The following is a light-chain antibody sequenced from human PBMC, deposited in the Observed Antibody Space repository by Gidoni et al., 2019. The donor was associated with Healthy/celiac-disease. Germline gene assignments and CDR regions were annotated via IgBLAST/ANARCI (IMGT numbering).Light chain of an antibody. CDR1: QSISSY. V-gene: IGKV1-39*01. CDR3: KQGYSTPPT. J-gene: IGKJ4*02. CDR2: AAS. Sequence: DMQLTQSPSSLPASVGDRVTITCRASQSISSYLNWYQQKPGKAPQLLIYAASSLHSGVPSRFSGSGSGTDFTLTISSLQPEDFATYYCKQGYSTPPTFGRGTKVEIK.